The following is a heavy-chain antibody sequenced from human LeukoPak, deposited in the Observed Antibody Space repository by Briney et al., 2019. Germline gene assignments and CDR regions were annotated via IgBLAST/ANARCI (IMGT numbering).Heavy chain of an antibody. J-gene: IGHJ4*02. CDR1: GGSLTVSGGSITTYY. CDR2: IYNSGNT. CDR3: ARETRRDGYTFFDY. V-gene: IGHV4-61*08. Sequence: SETLSLTCSVSGGSLTVSGGSITTYYWSWIRQPPGKGLEWIGNIYNSGNTSYNPSLKSRVTTSVDTSKNQSSLKLSSVTAADTAVYYCARETRRDGYTFFDYWGQGTLVTVSS. D-gene: IGHD5-24*01.